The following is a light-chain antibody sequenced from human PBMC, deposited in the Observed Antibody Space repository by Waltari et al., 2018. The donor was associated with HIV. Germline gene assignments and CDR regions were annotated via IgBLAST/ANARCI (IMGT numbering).Light chain of an antibody. Sequence: EIQMTQSPSSRSASVGDRVTITCRASQGISNSLAWYQQKPGKATKLLFYGAYRLQSGVSSRFSASGAGTDYTLTINGLQSEDFATYYCQQYFRTPRTFGQGTKVDIE. J-gene: IGKJ1*01. CDR3: QQYFRTPRT. CDR1: QGISNS. CDR2: GAY. V-gene: IGKV1-NL1*01.